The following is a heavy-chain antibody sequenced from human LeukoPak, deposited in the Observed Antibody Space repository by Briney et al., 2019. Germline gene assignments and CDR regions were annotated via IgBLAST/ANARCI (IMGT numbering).Heavy chain of an antibody. V-gene: IGHV3-21*01. CDR1: GFTFSSYS. J-gene: IGHJ3*02. CDR3: ARVRLQPRTLLDDAFDI. Sequence: KPGGSLRLSCAASGFTFSSYSMNWVRQAPGKGLEWVSSISTSSIYIYYADSLKSRFTVSRDNAKNSLYLQMNSLRAEDTAVYYCARVRLQPRTLLDDAFDIWGQGTMVTVSS. D-gene: IGHD1-14*01. CDR2: ISTSSIYI.